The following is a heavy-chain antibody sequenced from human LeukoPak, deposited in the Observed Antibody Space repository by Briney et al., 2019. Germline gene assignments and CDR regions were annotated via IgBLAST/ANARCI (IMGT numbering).Heavy chain of an antibody. CDR2: IYTSGST. V-gene: IGHV4-4*07. Sequence: SETLSLTCTVSGGSISSYYWIWIPQPAGKGLEWIGRIYTSGSTNNNPSLKSRVTITGDKSKNQFSLKLCSATAADTAVYYCARDATGDGFDYWGQGTLVTVSS. CDR1: GGSISSYY. CDR3: ARDATGDGFDY. J-gene: IGHJ4*02. D-gene: IGHD7-27*01.